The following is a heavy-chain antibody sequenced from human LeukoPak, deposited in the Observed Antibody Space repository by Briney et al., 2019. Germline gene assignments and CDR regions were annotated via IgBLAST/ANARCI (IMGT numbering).Heavy chain of an antibody. CDR3: ARLLGEGVNWFDP. Sequence: GASLKISCKGSGYIFTSYWIGWVRQLPGKVLEWMGIIHPGDSDTRYSPSFQGQVTISADKSISTAYLQWSSLKASDTAMYYCARLLGEGVNWFDPWGQGTLVTVSS. V-gene: IGHV5-51*01. J-gene: IGHJ5*02. D-gene: IGHD3-10*01. CDR2: IHPGDSDT. CDR1: GYIFTSYW.